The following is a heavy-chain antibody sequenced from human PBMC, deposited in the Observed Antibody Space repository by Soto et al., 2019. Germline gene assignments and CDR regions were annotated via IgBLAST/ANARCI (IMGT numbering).Heavy chain of an antibody. D-gene: IGHD3-10*01. J-gene: IGHJ6*02. Sequence: SETLSLTCAVYGGSFSGYYWSWIRQPPGKGLEWIGEINHSGSTNYNPSLKSRVTISVDTSKNQFSLKLSSVTAADTAVYYCARGRITMVRGVEVDYYYYGMDVWGQGTTVTVSS. CDR1: GGSFSGYY. V-gene: IGHV4-34*01. CDR3: ARGRITMVRGVEVDYYYYGMDV. CDR2: INHSGST.